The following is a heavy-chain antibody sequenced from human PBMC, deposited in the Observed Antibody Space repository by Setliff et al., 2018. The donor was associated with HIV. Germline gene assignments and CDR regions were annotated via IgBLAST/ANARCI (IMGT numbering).Heavy chain of an antibody. J-gene: IGHJ6*03. Sequence: GGSLRLSCAASGFSLSYYRMNWVRQAPGKGLEWVANIEQDGSEKYYVDSVKGRFTLSRDNAKNSLYLQMNSLGAEDTAVYYCARGRRVSSNYYYYYYMDVWGKGTTVTVSS. CDR2: IEQDGSEK. CDR1: GFSLSYYR. V-gene: IGHV3-7*03. CDR3: ARGRRVSSNYYYYYYMDV. D-gene: IGHD2-2*01.